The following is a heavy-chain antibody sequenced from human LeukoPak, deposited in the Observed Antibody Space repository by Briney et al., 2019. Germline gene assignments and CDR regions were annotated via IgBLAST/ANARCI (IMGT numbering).Heavy chain of an antibody. CDR1: GYTFTTYA. D-gene: IGHD6-19*01. Sequence: GAPVKVSCTASGYTFTTYATSWVRQAPGHRRKGRAWFSPYNGDITYAQELQGRVTVTTDASTSTAYMELRSLRSDDTARYFCARLRGGIYSSRDAFDIWGQETMGTVSS. J-gene: IGHJ3*02. CDR3: ARLRGGIYSSRDAFDI. CDR2: FSPYNGDI. V-gene: IGHV1-18*01.